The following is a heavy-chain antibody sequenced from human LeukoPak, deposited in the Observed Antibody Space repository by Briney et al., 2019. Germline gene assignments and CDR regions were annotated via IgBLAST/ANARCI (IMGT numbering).Heavy chain of an antibody. J-gene: IGHJ4*02. V-gene: IGHV1-46*01. CDR1: GYTFTINY. CDR2: IYPRDGST. Sequence: GASVNVSYKASGYTFTINYIHWVRQAPGQGLEWMGMIYPRDGSTSYAQKFQGRVTVTRDTPTSTVHMELSGLRSEDTAVYYCARDQEGFDYWGQGTLVTVSS. CDR3: ARDQEGFDY.